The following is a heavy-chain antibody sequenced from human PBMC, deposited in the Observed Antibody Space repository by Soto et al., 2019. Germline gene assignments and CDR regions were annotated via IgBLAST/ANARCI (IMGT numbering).Heavy chain of an antibody. CDR3: ARVAEGYCSSTSCYATLLDY. CDR2: ISSSSSYT. CDR1: GFTFSDYY. D-gene: IGHD2-2*01. Sequence: GESLKISCAASGFTFSDYYMSWIRQAPGKGLEWVSYISSSSSYTNYADSVKGRFTISRDNAKNSLYLQMNSLRAEDTAVYYCARVAEGYCSSTSCYATLLDYWGQGTLVTVSS. V-gene: IGHV3-11*06. J-gene: IGHJ4*02.